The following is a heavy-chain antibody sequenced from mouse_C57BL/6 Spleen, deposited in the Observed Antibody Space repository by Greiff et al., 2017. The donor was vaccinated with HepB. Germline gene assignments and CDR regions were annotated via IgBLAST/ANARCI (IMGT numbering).Heavy chain of an antibody. D-gene: IGHD1-1*01. Sequence: QVQLQQPGAELVMPGASVKLSCKASGYTFTSYWMHWVKQRPGQGLEWIGEIDPSDSYTNYNQKFKGKSTLTVDKSSSTAYMQLSSLTSEDSAVYYCARWGYGSSHYAMDYWGQGTSVTVSS. CDR3: ARWGYGSSHYAMDY. CDR2: IDPSDSYT. CDR1: GYTFTSYW. J-gene: IGHJ4*01. V-gene: IGHV1-69*01.